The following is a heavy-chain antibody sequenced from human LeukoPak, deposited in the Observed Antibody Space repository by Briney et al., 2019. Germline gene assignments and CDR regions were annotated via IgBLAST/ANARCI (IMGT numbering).Heavy chain of an antibody. D-gene: IGHD6-25*01. CDR2: ISGSGGST. Sequence: PGGSLRLSCAASGFTFSSYAMSWVRQAPGKGLEWVSAISGSGGSTYYADSVKDRFTISRDNSKNTLYLQMNSLRAEDTAVYYCARGEWSSGILPTHYYYYGMDVWGQGTTVTVSS. CDR1: GFTFSSYA. V-gene: IGHV3-23*01. CDR3: ARGEWSSGILPTHYYYYGMDV. J-gene: IGHJ6*02.